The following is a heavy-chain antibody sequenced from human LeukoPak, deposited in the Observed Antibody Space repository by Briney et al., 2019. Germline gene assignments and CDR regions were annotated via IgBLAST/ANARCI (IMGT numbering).Heavy chain of an antibody. CDR1: GGSISSSNDY. CDR2: IYYSGST. J-gene: IGHJ6*03. Sequence: SETLSLTCTVSGGSISSSNDYWGWIRQSPGKGLEWIGSIYYSGSTYYNPSLKSRVTISVDTSKNQFSLKLSSVTAADTAVYYCARDQGGYYGSGTTNYYYYYMDVWGKGTTVTVSS. V-gene: IGHV4-39*07. D-gene: IGHD3-10*01. CDR3: ARDQGGYYGSGTTNYYYYYMDV.